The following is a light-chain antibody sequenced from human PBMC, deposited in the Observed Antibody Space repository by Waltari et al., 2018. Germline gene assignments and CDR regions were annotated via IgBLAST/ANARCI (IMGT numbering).Light chain of an antibody. CDR1: SSDIGRYDL. V-gene: IGLV2-23*02. J-gene: IGLJ2*01. CDR3: CSSVGSSSFVV. CDR2: QVS. Sequence: QSALTQPASVSGSPGQSITIPCTGTSSDIGRYDLVPWYQKHPGKAPKLIIYQVSNRPSGVSDRFSGSKSGNTASLTISGLQAEDEADYSCCSSVGSSSFVVFGGGTKLTVL.